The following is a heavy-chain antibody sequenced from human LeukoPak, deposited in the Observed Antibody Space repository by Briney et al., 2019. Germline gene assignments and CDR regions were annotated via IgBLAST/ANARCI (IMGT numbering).Heavy chain of an antibody. CDR1: GFTFSNFW. CDR3: ARCSGWAFKN. Sequence: PGGSLRLSCAASGFTFSNFWMSWVRQAPGKGLEWVGNINQDGSEKNYVDSVKDRFTISRDSAKNSLYLQMDSLRAEDTAVYYCARCSGWAFKNWGQGTLVTVSS. V-gene: IGHV3-7*01. D-gene: IGHD6-19*01. J-gene: IGHJ4*02. CDR2: INQDGSEK.